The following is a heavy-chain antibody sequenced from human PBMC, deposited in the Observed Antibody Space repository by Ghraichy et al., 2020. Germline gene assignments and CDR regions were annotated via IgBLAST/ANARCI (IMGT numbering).Heavy chain of an antibody. D-gene: IGHD6-6*01. J-gene: IGHJ4*02. Sequence: GGSLRLSCAASGFTFSSYAMSWVRQAPGKGLEWVSGISGSGGSTYYADSVKGRFTISRDNSKNTLYLQMNSLRAEDTAVYYCAKGEEPPRVYGYFDYWGQGTLVTVSS. CDR1: GFTFSSYA. CDR2: ISGSGGST. CDR3: AKGEEPPRVYGYFDY. V-gene: IGHV3-23*01.